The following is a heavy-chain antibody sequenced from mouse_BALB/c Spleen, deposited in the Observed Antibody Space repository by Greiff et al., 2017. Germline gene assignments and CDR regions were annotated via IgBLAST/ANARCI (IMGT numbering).Heavy chain of an antibody. CDR3: ARERGYYGYGFAY. V-gene: IGHV5-6-5*01. CDR1: GFTFSSYA. CDR2: ISSGGST. J-gene: IGHJ3*01. Sequence: EVQLVESGGGLVKPGGSLKLSCAASGFTFSSYAMSWVRQTPEKRLEWVASISSGGSTYYPDSVKGRFTISRDNARNILYLQMSSLRSEDTAMYYCARERGYYGYGFAYWGQGTLVTVSA. D-gene: IGHD1-2*01.